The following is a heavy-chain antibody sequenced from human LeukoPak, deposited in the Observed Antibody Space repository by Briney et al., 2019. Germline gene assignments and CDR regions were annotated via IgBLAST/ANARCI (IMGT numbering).Heavy chain of an antibody. Sequence: GGSLRLSCAASGFTFSSYAMNWVRQAPGKGLEWVSAISGSGGSTYYADSVRCRLTISRDNSKNTLYLQMNSLRAEDTAVYYCAKDKVGYCSSTSCYAGFDYWGQGTLVTVSS. D-gene: IGHD2-2*01. CDR1: GFTFSSYA. V-gene: IGHV3-23*01. CDR3: AKDKVGYCSSTSCYAGFDY. J-gene: IGHJ4*02. CDR2: ISGSGGST.